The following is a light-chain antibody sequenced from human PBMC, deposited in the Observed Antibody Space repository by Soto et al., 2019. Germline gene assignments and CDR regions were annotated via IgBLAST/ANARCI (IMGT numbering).Light chain of an antibody. CDR3: QQLNSYPLT. CDR2: AAS. V-gene: IGKV1-9*01. J-gene: IGKJ5*01. CDR1: QGISSY. Sequence: DIQLTQSPSFLSASVGDRVTITCRASQGISSYLAWYQQKPGKVPKLLIYAASTLQSGVPSRFSGSGSGTEFTLTISRLQPEDFATSSCQQLNSYPLTFGQGTRLEIK.